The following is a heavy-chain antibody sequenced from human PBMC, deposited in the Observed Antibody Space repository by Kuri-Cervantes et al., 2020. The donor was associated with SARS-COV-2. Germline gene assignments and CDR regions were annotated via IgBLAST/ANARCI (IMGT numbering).Heavy chain of an antibody. CDR1: GYTLTELS. J-gene: IGHJ3*01. CDR2: CDPEYGET. Sequence: ASVKVSCKVSGYTLTELSMYWVRQAPGKGLEWMGGCDPEYGETIYAQKFQSRVTMTEETSTDTAYMELRSLRSEDTAVYYCARDCGECFNDDAFDFWGQGTMVTVSS. V-gene: IGHV1-24*01. D-gene: IGHD2-21*01. CDR3: ARDCGECFNDDAFDF.